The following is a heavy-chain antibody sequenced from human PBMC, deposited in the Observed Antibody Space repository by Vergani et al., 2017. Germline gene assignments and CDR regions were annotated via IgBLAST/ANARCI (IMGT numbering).Heavy chain of an antibody. CDR2: ISYDGSNK. V-gene: IGHV3-30*18. D-gene: IGHD2-2*01. CDR1: GFTFSSYG. Sequence: QVQLVESGGGVVQPGRSLRLSCAASGFTFSSYGMHWVRQAPGKGLEWVAVISYDGSNKYYADSVKGRFTISRDNSKNTLYLQMNSLRAEDTAVYYCAKERFYQLLHYYYYYYGMDVWGQGTTVTVSS. CDR3: AKERFYQLLHYYYYYYGMDV. J-gene: IGHJ6*02.